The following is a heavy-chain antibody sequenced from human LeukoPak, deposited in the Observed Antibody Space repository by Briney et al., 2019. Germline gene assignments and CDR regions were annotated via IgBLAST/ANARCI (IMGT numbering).Heavy chain of an antibody. CDR2: ISAYNGNT. V-gene: IGHV1-18*01. J-gene: IGHJ4*02. CDR3: ARELKEDCSGGSCYFDY. CDR1: GYTFTSYG. D-gene: IGHD2-15*01. Sequence: APVKVSCKASGYTFTSYGISWVRQAPGQGLEWMGWISAYNGNTNYAQKLQGRVTMTTDTSTSTAYMELRSLRSDDTAVYYCARELKEDCSGGSCYFDYWGQGTLVTVSS.